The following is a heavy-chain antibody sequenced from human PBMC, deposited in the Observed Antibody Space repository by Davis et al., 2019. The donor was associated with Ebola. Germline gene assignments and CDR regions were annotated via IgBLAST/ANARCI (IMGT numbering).Heavy chain of an antibody. J-gene: IGHJ5*02. Sequence: PSETLSLTCTVSGGSISSYYWSWIRQPPGKGLEWIGYIYYSGSTNYNPSLKSRVTISVDTSKNQFSLKLSSVTAADTAVYYCARLLGLWSGYYSNWFDPWGQGTLVTVSS. CDR2: IYYSGST. V-gene: IGHV4-59*08. CDR1: GGSISSYY. CDR3: ARLLGLWSGYYSNWFDP. D-gene: IGHD3-3*01.